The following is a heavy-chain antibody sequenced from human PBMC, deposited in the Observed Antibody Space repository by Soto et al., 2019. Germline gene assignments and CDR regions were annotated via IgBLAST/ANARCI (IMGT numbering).Heavy chain of an antibody. D-gene: IGHD5-18*01. J-gene: IGHJ6*02. CDR1: GYTFTSYG. CDR3: ARGYSYGYGENYYGMDV. Sequence: ASVKVSCKASGYTFTSYGISWVRQAPGQGLEWMGWISAYNGNTNHAQKLQGRVTMTTDTSTSTAYMELRSLRSDDTAVYYCARGYSYGYGENYYGMDVWGQGTTVTVSS. V-gene: IGHV1-18*01. CDR2: ISAYNGNT.